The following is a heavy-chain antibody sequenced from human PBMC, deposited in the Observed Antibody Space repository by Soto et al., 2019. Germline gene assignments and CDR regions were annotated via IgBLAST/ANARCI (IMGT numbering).Heavy chain of an antibody. Sequence: GGSLRLSCAASGFTFSSYAMHWVRQAPGKGLEWVAVISYDGSNKYYADSVKGRFTISXGXXXXTXYXQXXXLRAXDTAVYYCARDPAGDYVGFDYWGQGTLVTVSS. J-gene: IGHJ4*02. D-gene: IGHD4-17*01. CDR2: ISYDGSNK. CDR3: ARDPAGDYVGFDY. V-gene: IGHV3-30-3*01. CDR1: GFTFSSYA.